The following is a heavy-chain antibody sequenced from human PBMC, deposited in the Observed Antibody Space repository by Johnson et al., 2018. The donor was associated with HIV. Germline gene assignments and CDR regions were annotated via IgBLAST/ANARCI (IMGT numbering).Heavy chain of an antibody. CDR2: IRYDGSNK. CDR1: GFTFSNYG. J-gene: IGHJ3*02. Sequence: QVQLVESGGGVVQPGRSLRLSCAASGFTFSNYGLHWVRQAPGKGLEWVAFIRYDGSNKYYTDSVKGQFTISRDNSKNTLYLQMNSLRAEDTAVYYCAKGGDYVWGSYRYPDAFDIWGQGTMVTVSS. V-gene: IGHV3-30*02. CDR3: AKGGDYVWGSYRYPDAFDI. D-gene: IGHD3-16*02.